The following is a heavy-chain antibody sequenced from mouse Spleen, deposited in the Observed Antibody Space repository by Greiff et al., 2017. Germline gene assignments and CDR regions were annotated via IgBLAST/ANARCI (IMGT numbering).Heavy chain of an antibody. CDR1: GYTFTDYN. V-gene: IGHV1-22*01. D-gene: IGHD2-1*01. J-gene: IGHJ1*01. Sequence: EVQLHQSGPELVKPGASVKMSCKASGYTFTDYNMHWVKQSHGKSLEWIGYINPNNGGTSHNQKFKGKATLTVNKSSSTAYMELRSLTSEDSAVYYCSLYGNYWYFDVWGAGTTVTVSS. CDR3: SLYGNYWYFDV. CDR2: INPNNGGT.